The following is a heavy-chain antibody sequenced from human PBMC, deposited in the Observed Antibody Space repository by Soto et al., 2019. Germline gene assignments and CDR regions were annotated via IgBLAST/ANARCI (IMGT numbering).Heavy chain of an antibody. D-gene: IGHD5-12*01. Sequence: PGGSLRLSCAVSGFSLSSYEMNWVRQAPGKGLEWVSYISVSGSTVYYADSVKGRLTISRDNAKNSLDLQMNSLRAEDTAVYYCARTQWLSYAFDMWGQGTKVT. V-gene: IGHV3-48*03. CDR2: ISVSGSTV. J-gene: IGHJ3*02. CDR1: GFSLSSYE. CDR3: ARTQWLSYAFDM.